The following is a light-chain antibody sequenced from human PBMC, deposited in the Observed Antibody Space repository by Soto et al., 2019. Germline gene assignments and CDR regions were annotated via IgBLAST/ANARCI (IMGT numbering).Light chain of an antibody. V-gene: IGLV2-23*02. J-gene: IGLJ2*01. Sequence: QSVLTQPASVSGSPGQSITISCTGTNSDVGSFDLVSWYQHHPGEVPKLIIYEVLKRPSGTSDRFSGSKSGNTASLTISGLQAADEADYYCFSYAGLSSFVFGGGTQLTVL. CDR1: NSDVGSFDL. CDR3: FSYAGLSSFV. CDR2: EVL.